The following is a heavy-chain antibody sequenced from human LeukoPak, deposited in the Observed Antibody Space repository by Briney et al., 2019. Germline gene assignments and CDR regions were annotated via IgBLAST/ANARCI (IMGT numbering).Heavy chain of an antibody. D-gene: IGHD2-2*01. CDR3: ARGVRSTLPRAVSYYFDY. Sequence: SETLSLTCTVSGGSISSYYWSWIRQPAGKGLEWIGRIYTSGGTNYNPSLKSRVTISVDTSKNQFSLKLSSVTAADTAVYYCARGVRSTLPRAVSYYFDYWGQGTLVTVSS. V-gene: IGHV4-4*07. CDR1: GGSISSYY. CDR2: IYTSGGT. J-gene: IGHJ4*02.